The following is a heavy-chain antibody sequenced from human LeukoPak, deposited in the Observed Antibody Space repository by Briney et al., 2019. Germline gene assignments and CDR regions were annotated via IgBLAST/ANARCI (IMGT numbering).Heavy chain of an antibody. D-gene: IGHD4-17*01. V-gene: IGHV4-59*01. Sequence: PSETLSLTCTVSGGSISSYYWSWIRQPPGKGLERIGYIYYSGSTNYNPSLKSRVTISVDTSKNQFSLKLSSVTAADTAVYYCARLQDGDYRRLGVNWFDPWGQGTLVTVSS. J-gene: IGHJ5*02. CDR3: ARLQDGDYRRLGVNWFDP. CDR2: IYYSGST. CDR1: GGSISSYY.